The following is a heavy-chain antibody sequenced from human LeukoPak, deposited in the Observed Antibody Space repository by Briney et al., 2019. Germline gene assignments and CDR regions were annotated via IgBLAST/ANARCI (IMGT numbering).Heavy chain of an antibody. CDR1: GGTFSSYA. J-gene: IGHJ4*02. Sequence: SVKVSCKASGGTFSSYAISWVRQAPGQGLEWMGGIIPILGTANYAQKFQGRVTITADKSTSTAYMELSSLRSEDTAVYFCARGEDDYGDYYFDYWGQGTLVTVSS. CDR2: IIPILGTA. CDR3: ARGEDDYGDYYFDY. V-gene: IGHV1-69*10. D-gene: IGHD4-17*01.